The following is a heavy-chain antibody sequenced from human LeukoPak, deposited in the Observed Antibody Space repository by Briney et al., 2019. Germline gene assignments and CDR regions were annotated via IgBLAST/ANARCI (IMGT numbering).Heavy chain of an antibody. CDR3: AKDIRYCSSTSCPGAFDI. Sequence: GGSLRLSCAASGFTFDDYAMHWVRQAPGKGLGWVSGISWNSGSIGYADSVKGRFTISRDNAKNSLYLQMNSLRAEDMALYYCAKDIRYCSSTSCPGAFDIWGQGTMVTVSS. J-gene: IGHJ3*02. CDR2: ISWNSGSI. CDR1: GFTFDDYA. V-gene: IGHV3-9*03. D-gene: IGHD2-2*01.